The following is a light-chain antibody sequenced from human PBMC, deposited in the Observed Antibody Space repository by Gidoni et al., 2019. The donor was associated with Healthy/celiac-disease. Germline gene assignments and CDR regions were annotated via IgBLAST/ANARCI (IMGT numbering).Light chain of an antibody. CDR3: QQSYSTPWT. CDR2: AAS. Sequence: DLQMTQSPSSLSASVGDRVTITCRASQRISSYLNWYQQKPGKDPKLLIYAASNLQSRVPSRFSGSGSGTDFTLTISSLQPEDFATYYCQQSYSTPWTFXXXTKVEIK. J-gene: IGKJ1*01. CDR1: QRISSY. V-gene: IGKV1-39*01.